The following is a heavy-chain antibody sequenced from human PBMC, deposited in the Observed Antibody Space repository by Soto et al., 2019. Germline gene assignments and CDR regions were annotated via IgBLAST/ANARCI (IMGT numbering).Heavy chain of an antibody. J-gene: IGHJ4*02. V-gene: IGHV1-69*13. CDR2: IIPIFGTA. CDR1: GGTFSSYA. D-gene: IGHD3-22*01. CDR3: ASPRRSPYYYDSSGYYYIRPLDY. Sequence: SVKASCKASGGTFSSYAISWVRQAPGQGLEWMGGIIPIFGTANYAQKFQGRVTITADESTSTAYMELSSLRSEDTAVYYCASPRRSPYYYDSSGYYYIRPLDYWGQGTLVT.